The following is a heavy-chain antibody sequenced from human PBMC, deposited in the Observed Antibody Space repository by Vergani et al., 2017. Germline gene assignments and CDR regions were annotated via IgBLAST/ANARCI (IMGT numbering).Heavy chain of an antibody. D-gene: IGHD1-1*01. Sequence: LEESGGGSVKPGGSLRLSCAASGFKFSDHYMSWIRQAPGKGLEWVSHISPGASTVSYTDSVTGRFTVSRDNDNNSLTLDRTTLRLEDPAVYYCAKNPGISTTRHYYAMDVWGQGTTVTVSS. V-gene: IGHV3-11*04. CDR3: AKNPGISTTRHYYAMDV. CDR2: ISPGASTV. J-gene: IGHJ6*02. CDR1: GFKFSDHY.